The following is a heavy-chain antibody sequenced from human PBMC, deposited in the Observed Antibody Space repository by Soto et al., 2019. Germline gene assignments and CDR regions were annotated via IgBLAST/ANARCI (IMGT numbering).Heavy chain of an antibody. V-gene: IGHV1-69*13. CDR2: IIPIFGTA. CDR3: ARESYGDYQPYDYGMDV. Sequence: GASVKVSCKASGGTSSNYVISWVRQAPGQGLEWMGGIIPIFGTANYAQKFQGRVTITADESTSTAYMELSSLRSEDTAVYYCARESYGDYQPYDYGMDVWGQGTTVTVSS. D-gene: IGHD4-17*01. CDR1: GGTSSNYV. J-gene: IGHJ6*02.